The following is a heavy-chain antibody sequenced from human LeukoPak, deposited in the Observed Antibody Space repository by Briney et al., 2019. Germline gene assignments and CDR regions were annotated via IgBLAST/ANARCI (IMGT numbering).Heavy chain of an antibody. CDR2: IYHSGST. D-gene: IGHD3-3*01. J-gene: IGHJ4*02. CDR1: GYSISSGYY. Sequence: SETLSLTCAVSGYSISSGYYWGWIRQPPGKGLGWIGSIYHSGSTYYNPSLKSRVTISVDTSKNQFSLKLSSVTAADTAVYYCARSFSGYYDFWSGYRSLYYWGQGTLVTVSS. CDR3: ARSFSGYYDFWSGYRSLYY. V-gene: IGHV4-38-2*01.